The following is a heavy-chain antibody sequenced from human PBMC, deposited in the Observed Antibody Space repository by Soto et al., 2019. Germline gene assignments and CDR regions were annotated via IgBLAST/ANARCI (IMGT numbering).Heavy chain of an antibody. J-gene: IGHJ4*02. CDR1: GFIFSDHY. D-gene: IGHD3-22*01. Sequence: QVHLVESGGALGKPGGSLRLSCAASGFIFSDHYMSWIRQAPGKGLEWISYINGRSDTIYYSKSVQGRFTISRDNGKNSLYLQMDSLRADDTAVYYCASVSYYDSRGYSRRLTNATFDHWGQGILVTVSS. CDR3: ASVSYYDSRGYSRRLTNATFDH. CDR2: INGRSDTI. V-gene: IGHV3-11*01.